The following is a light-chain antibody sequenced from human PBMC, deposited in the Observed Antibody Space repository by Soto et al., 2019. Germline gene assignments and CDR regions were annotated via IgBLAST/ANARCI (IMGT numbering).Light chain of an antibody. Sequence: EIVLTQSPGTLSLSPGERATLSCRASQRVSSSYLAWYQQKPGQAPRLLIYGSSSRATGIPDRFSGSASGTDFTLTISRLEPEDFAVYYCQQYGSSPLYTFGQGTKLEIK. CDR2: GSS. J-gene: IGKJ2*01. CDR1: QRVSSSY. CDR3: QQYGSSPLYT. V-gene: IGKV3-20*01.